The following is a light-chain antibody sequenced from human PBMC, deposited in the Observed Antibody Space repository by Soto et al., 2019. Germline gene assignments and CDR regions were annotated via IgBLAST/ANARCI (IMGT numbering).Light chain of an antibody. V-gene: IGLV2-11*01. CDR1: SSDVGTYDF. J-gene: IGLJ1*01. CDR3: CLYAVTFYV. Sequence: QSVLTQPRSVSGSPGQSVTISCTGTSSDVGTYDFVSWYQQHPGKAPRLMIFDVSERPSGVPDRFSGSKSVNKASLTISGLQAQDEADYYCCLYAVTFYVFGTGTKLTVL. CDR2: DVS.